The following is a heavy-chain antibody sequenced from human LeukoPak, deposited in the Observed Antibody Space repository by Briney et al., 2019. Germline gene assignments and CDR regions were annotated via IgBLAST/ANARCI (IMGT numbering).Heavy chain of an antibody. V-gene: IGHV3-7*01. J-gene: IGHJ6*02. D-gene: IGHD6-19*01. Sequence: PGGSLRLSCSASGFTFSSYWMSWVRQAPGKGLEWVANIKQDGSEKYYVDSVKGRFTISRDNAKNSLYLQMNSLRAEDTAVYYCARDLDSSGWYGYYYYYYGMDVWGQGTTVTVSS. CDR3: ARDLDSSGWYGYYYYYYGMDV. CDR1: GFTFSSYW. CDR2: IKQDGSEK.